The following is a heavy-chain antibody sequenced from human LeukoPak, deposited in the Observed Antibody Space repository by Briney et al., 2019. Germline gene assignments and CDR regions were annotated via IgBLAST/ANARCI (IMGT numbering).Heavy chain of an antibody. D-gene: IGHD6-13*01. J-gene: IGHJ4*02. CDR2: ISSSSSYI. V-gene: IGHV3-21*01. Sequence: GGSLRLSCAASGFTFSTYSMNWVRQAPGKGLEWVSSISSSSSYIYYADSVKGRFTISRDNAKNSLYLQMNSLRAEDTAVYYCARDKSGIAAAGLFDYWGQGTLVTVSS. CDR3: ARDKSGIAAAGLFDY. CDR1: GFTFSTYS.